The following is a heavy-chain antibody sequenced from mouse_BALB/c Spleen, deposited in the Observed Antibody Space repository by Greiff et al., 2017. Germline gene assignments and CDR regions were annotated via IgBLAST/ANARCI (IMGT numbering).Heavy chain of an antibody. Sequence: VQLQQPGAELVKPGASVKLSCKASGYTFTSYWMHWVKQRPGQGLEWIGEINPSNGRTNYNEKFKSKATLTVDKSSSTAYMQLSSLTSEDSAVYYCARPLQGYFDVWGAGTTVTVSS. J-gene: IGHJ1*01. D-gene: IGHD6-1*01. CDR3: ARPLQGYFDV. CDR2: INPSNGRT. V-gene: IGHV1S81*02. CDR1: GYTFTSYW.